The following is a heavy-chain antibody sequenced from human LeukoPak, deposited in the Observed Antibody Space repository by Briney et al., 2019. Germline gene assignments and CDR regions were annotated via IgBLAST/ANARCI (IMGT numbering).Heavy chain of an antibody. CDR3: ARLSLLEWTYA. CDR2: ISYSGST. J-gene: IGHJ5*02. Sequence: SETLSLTCTVSGGSISSSSYHCGWIRQPPGKGLEWIGSISYSGSTYYNPSLKSRVTISGDMSKNQFSLKLSSVTAADTAVYCCARLSLLEWTYAWGQGTLVTVSS. CDR1: GGSISSSSYH. V-gene: IGHV4-39*01. D-gene: IGHD3-3*01.